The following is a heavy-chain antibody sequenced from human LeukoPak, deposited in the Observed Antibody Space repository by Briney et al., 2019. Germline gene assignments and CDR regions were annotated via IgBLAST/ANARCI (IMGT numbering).Heavy chain of an antibody. J-gene: IGHJ3*02. Sequence: ASVKVSCKASGYTFTGYYMHWVRQAPGKGLEWMGGFDPEDGETIYAQKFQGRATMTEDTSTDTAYMELSSLRSEDTAVYYCATGRDIVVVVADYAFDIWGQGTMVTVSS. V-gene: IGHV1-24*01. CDR2: FDPEDGET. CDR3: ATGRDIVVVVADYAFDI. CDR1: GYTFTGYY. D-gene: IGHD2-15*01.